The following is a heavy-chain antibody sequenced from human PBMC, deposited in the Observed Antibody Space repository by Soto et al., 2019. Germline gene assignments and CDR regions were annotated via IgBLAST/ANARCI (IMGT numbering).Heavy chain of an antibody. J-gene: IGHJ6*02. CDR3: ARDRIAVTIAPTGMDV. D-gene: IGHD6-19*01. CDR2: IWYDASNK. V-gene: IGHV3-33*01. Sequence: GSLRLSCAASGFTFSSYGMHWVRQAPGKGLEWVAVIWYDASNKYYADSVKGRFTISRDNSKNTLYLQMNSLRAEDTAVYYCARDRIAVTIAPTGMDVWGQGTTVTVSS. CDR1: GFTFSSYG.